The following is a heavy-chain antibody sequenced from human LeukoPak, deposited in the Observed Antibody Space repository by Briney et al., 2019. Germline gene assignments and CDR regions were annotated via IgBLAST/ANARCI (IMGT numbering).Heavy chain of an antibody. CDR2: IYYSGST. D-gene: IGHD3-10*01. CDR1: GGSISSSVYY. CDR3: ARDDYGSGSYRPYFDY. Sequence: SETLSLTCTVSGGSISSSVYYWGWIRQPPGKGLEWIGSIYYSGSTNYNPSLKSRVTISVDKSKNQFSLKLSSVTAADTAVYYCARDDYGSGSYRPYFDYWGQGTLVTVSS. J-gene: IGHJ4*02. V-gene: IGHV4-39*07.